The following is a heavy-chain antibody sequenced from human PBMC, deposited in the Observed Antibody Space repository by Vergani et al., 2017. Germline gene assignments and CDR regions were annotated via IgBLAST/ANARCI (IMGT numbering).Heavy chain of an antibody. Sequence: EVQLVQSGAEVKKPGESLKISCQISGYSLTNYWIGWVRQMPGKGLEWMGIIHPADSDTRYSPSFQGQLTISVDKSISTAYLQRSSLRASDSAMYYCARLYGRDSSGSKYFDYWGQGTLVTVSS. CDR3: ARLYGRDSSGSKYFDY. CDR1: GYSLTNYW. V-gene: IGHV5-51*01. J-gene: IGHJ4*02. CDR2: IHPADSDT. D-gene: IGHD3-22*01.